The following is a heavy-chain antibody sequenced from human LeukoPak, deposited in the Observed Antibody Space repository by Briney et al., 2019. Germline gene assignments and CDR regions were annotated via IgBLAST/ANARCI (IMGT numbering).Heavy chain of an antibody. CDR2: TSGSGGNP. CDR1: GFAFSSYA. Sequence: GGSLRLSCAASGFAFSSYAMSWVRQAPGKGLEWVSVTSGSGGNPYYADSVKGRFTISRDNTKNTVYLHMNSLRAEDTALYYCGKETGIILVRGAVDWWGQGTLVTVSS. V-gene: IGHV3-23*01. CDR3: GKETGIILVRGAVDW. D-gene: IGHD3-10*01. J-gene: IGHJ4*02.